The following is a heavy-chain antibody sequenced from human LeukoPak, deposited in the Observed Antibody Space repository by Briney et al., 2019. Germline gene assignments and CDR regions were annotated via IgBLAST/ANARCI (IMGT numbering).Heavy chain of an antibody. CDR2: INWNGGST. V-gene: IGHV3-20*04. Sequence: SGGSLRLSCAASGFTFDDYGMSWVRQAPGKGLEWVSGINWNGGSTGYADSVKGRFTISRDNAKNPLYLQMNSLRAEDTALYYCARGYSYGYIVYYYYYMDVWGKGTTVTVSS. CDR3: ARGYSYGYIVYYYYYMDV. CDR1: GFTFDDYG. J-gene: IGHJ6*03. D-gene: IGHD5-18*01.